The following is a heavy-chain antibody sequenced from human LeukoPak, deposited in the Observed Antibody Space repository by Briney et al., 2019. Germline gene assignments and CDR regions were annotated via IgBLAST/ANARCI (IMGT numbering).Heavy chain of an antibody. V-gene: IGHV4-4*07. CDR2: TSASGST. J-gene: IGHJ4*02. CDR3: AREITVTRPFDY. Sequence: SETLSLTCTVSNGSISIYYWSWVRQPAGKGLEWIGRTSASGSTNYNPSLKSRVTMSVDTSKNQFSLKLSSVTAADTAVYYCAREITVTRPFDYWGQGTLVTVSS. D-gene: IGHD4-17*01. CDR1: NGSISIYY.